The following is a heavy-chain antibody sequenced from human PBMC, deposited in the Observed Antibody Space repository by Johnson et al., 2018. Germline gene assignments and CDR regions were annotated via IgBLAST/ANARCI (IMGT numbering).Heavy chain of an antibody. CDR1: GYTFTSYV. J-gene: IGHJ3*02. D-gene: IGHD1-26*01. V-gene: IGHV1-8*01. CDR3: LSGSYYAFDI. CDR2: MNPHSGDT. Sequence: QVQLVESGAEVKEXGASVKVXCNASGYTFTSYVFNLVRQASGQGLEWMGWMNPHSGDTGYAHKFQGRVTMTRDTSLSTAYMELSSLRSADTAVYFFLSGSYYAFDIWGQVTMVTVSS.